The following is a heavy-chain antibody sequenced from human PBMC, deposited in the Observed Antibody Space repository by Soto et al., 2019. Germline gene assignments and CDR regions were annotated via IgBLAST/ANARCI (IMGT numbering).Heavy chain of an antibody. CDR1: GGTFRSNA. J-gene: IGHJ6*02. V-gene: IGHV1-69*01. CDR3: ASLPSFYYGSGYGMDV. CDR2: LIPIFGTT. D-gene: IGHD3-10*01. Sequence: QVQLVQSGTEVMKPGSSVKVSCKASGGTFRSNAISWVRQAPGQGLEWMGGLIPIFGTTNYAQKFQGRVTITADESASTAYMELSSLRSDDTAVYYCASLPSFYYGSGYGMDVWGQGTTVIVSS.